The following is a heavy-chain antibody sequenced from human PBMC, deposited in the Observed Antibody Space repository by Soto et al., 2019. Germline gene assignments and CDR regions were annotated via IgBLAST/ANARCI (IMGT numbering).Heavy chain of an antibody. CDR3: ANGGEWLFNFDY. J-gene: IGHJ4*02. Sequence: GGSLRLSCAASGFTFSSHAMSWVRQAPGKGLEWVSSISDSGIHTYYPDSVKGRFTISRDNSKNTLYLQMNSLRAEDTAVYYCANGGEWLFNFDYWGQGTLVTVSS. CDR1: GFTFSSHA. D-gene: IGHD3-3*01. CDR2: ISDSGIHT. V-gene: IGHV3-23*01.